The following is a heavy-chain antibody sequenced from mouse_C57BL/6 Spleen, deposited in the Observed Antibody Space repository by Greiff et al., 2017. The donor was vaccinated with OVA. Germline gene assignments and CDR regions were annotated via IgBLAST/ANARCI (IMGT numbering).Heavy chain of an antibody. CDR2: ISSGGDYI. D-gene: IGHD2-1*01. CDR3: TRVYYGNYNAMDY. CDR1: GFTFSSYA. Sequence: EVKLVESGEGLVKPGGSLKLSCAASGFTFSSYAMSWVRQTPEKRLEWVAYISSGGDYIYYADTVKGRFTISRDNTRNTLYLQISSLKSEDTTMYYCTRVYYGNYNAMDYWGQGTSVTVSS. J-gene: IGHJ4*01. V-gene: IGHV5-9-1*02.